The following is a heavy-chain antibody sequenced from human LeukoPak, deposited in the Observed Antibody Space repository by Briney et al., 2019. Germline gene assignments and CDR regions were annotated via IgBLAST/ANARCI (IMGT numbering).Heavy chain of an antibody. V-gene: IGHV3-9*01. Sequence: GGSLRLSCAASGFTFDDYAMHWVRQAPGKGLEWVSGISWNSGSIGYADSVKGRFTISRDNAKNSLYLQMNSLRAEDTALYYCAKESPYSSSWFDYWGQGTLVTVSS. CDR3: AKESPYSSSWFDY. D-gene: IGHD6-13*01. CDR1: GFTFDDYA. J-gene: IGHJ4*02. CDR2: ISWNSGSI.